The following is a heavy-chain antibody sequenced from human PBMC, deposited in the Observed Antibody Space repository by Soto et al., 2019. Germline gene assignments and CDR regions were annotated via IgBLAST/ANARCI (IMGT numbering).Heavy chain of an antibody. CDR1: GYTFSSYF. CDR3: ARDLPPVDY. CDR2: ISAYNGNT. V-gene: IGHV1-18*01. Sequence: VQLVPSGAEVTKPGASVKVSCKASGYTFSSYFIIWVRHAPGQGLEWMGWISAYNGNTNYAQNLQGRVTMTTDTSTSTAYMELRSLRSDDTAVYYCARDLPPVDYWGQGTLVTVSS. J-gene: IGHJ4*02.